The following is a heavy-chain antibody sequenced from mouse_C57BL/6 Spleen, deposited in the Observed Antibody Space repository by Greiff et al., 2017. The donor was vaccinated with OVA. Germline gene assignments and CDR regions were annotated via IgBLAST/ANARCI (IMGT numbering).Heavy chain of an antibody. CDR2: ISSGSSTT. CDR3: ARYGNYGAMDY. Sequence: EVHLVESGGGLVKPGGSLKLSCAASGFTFSDYGMHWVRQAPEKGLEWVAYISSGSSTTYYADTVKGRFTISRDNAKNTLFLQMTSLRSEDTAMYYCARYGNYGAMDYWGQGTSVTVSS. J-gene: IGHJ4*01. V-gene: IGHV5-17*01. D-gene: IGHD2-1*01. CDR1: GFTFSDYG.